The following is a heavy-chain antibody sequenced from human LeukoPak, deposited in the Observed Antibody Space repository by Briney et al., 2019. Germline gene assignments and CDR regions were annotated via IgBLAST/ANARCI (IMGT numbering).Heavy chain of an antibody. Sequence: ASVKVSCKASGYTFTIYGISWVRQAPGQGLEWMGWISAYNGNTNYAQKLQGRVTMTTDTSTSTAYMELRSLRADDTAVYYCAVYCSSTSCYGKPLGYWGQGTLVTVSS. J-gene: IGHJ4*02. D-gene: IGHD2-2*01. CDR3: AVYCSSTSCYGKPLGY. V-gene: IGHV1-18*01. CDR1: GYTFTIYG. CDR2: ISAYNGNT.